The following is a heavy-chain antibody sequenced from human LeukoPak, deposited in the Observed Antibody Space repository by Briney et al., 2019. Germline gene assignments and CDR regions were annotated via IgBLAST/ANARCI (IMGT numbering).Heavy chain of an antibody. CDR3: ARHASSGYSYGYGVRNFDD. CDR2: IYYSVST. D-gene: IGHD5-18*01. V-gene: IGHV4-39*01. Sequence: SETRSLTCTVPGGSISSSIYYWGWIRQPPGTGLEWIGSIYYSVSTYYDPSLKSRVTISVYTSKNHFSLELSSVTAADTVVYYCARHASSGYSYGYGVRNFDDWGQGTLVTVSS. CDR1: GGSISSSIYY. J-gene: IGHJ4*02.